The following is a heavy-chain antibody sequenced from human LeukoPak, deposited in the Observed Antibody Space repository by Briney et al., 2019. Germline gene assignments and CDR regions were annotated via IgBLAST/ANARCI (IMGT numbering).Heavy chain of an antibody. CDR3: ARVGPGTAAFDI. CDR1: GFTFSSYS. D-gene: IGHD2-8*02. Sequence: GGSLRLSCAASGFTFSSYSMNWVRQAPGKGLEWVSSISSSSSYIYYADSVKGRFTISRDNAKNSLYLQMNSLRAEDTAVYYCARVGPGTAAFDIWGQGTMVTVSS. CDR2: ISSSSSYI. V-gene: IGHV3-21*01. J-gene: IGHJ3*02.